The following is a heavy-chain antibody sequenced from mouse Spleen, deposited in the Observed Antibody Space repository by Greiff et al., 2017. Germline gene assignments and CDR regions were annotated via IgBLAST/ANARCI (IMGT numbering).Heavy chain of an antibody. CDR2: ISSGSSTI. J-gene: IGHJ2*01. CDR1: GFTFSDYG. V-gene: IGHV5-17*01. D-gene: IGHD1-2*01. Sequence: EVHLVESGGGLVKPGGSLKLSCAASGFTFSDYGMHWVRQAPEKGLEWVAYISSGSSTIYYADTVKGRFTISRDNAKNTLFLQMTSLRSEDTAMYYCARGAPLLRLLDYWGQGTTLTVSS. CDR3: ARGAPLLRLLDY.